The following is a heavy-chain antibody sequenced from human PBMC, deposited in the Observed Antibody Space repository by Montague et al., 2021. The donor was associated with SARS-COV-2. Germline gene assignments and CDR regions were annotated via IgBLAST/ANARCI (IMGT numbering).Heavy chain of an antibody. CDR1: GGSISSYY. D-gene: IGHD1-26*01. J-gene: IGHJ5*02. CDR3: ARDRGYRWGYLHPYNWFDP. CDR2: IYTSGST. Sequence: SETLSLTCTVSGGSISSYYWSWIRQPAGKGLEWIGRIYTSGSTNYNPSLKSRVTMSVDTSQNQFSLKLSSVTAADTAVYYCARDRGYRWGYLHPYNWFDPWGQGTLVTVSS. V-gene: IGHV4-4*07.